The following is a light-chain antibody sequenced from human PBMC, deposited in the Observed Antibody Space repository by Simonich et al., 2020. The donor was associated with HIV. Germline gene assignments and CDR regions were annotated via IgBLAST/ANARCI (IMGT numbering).Light chain of an antibody. CDR2: DVT. CDR3: CSYAGSYTWV. J-gene: IGLJ3*02. Sequence: QSALTQPRSVSGSPGQSVTISCTGTSSDVGGHNYVSWYQQHPGKAPKLMIYDVTKLPSGGPGRFSGSKSGNTASLTIPGLQAEDGADYYCCSYAGSYTWVFGGGTKLTIL. CDR1: SSDVGGHNY. V-gene: IGLV2-11*01.